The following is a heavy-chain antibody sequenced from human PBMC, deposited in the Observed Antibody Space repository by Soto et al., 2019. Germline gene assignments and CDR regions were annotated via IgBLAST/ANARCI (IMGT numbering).Heavy chain of an antibody. CDR1: GGTFSSYA. J-gene: IGHJ6*02. D-gene: IGHD5-12*01. CDR3: ARDQGGYSGYDDYYYGMDV. V-gene: IGHV1-69*06. CDR2: IIPIFGTA. Sequence: QVQLVQSGAEVKKPGSSVKVSCKASGGTFSSYAISWVRQAPGQGLEWMGGIIPIFGTANDAQKFQGRVTITADKSTSTDYMELSSLRSEDTAVYYCARDQGGYSGYDDYYYGMDVWGQGTTVTVSS.